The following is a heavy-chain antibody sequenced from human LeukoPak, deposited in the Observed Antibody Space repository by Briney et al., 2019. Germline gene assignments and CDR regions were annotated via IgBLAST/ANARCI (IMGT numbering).Heavy chain of an antibody. D-gene: IGHD2-2*01. CDR3: GVVPVGY. CDR2: IWYDGSNK. CDR1: GFTFSSYG. Sequence: GGSLRLSCAASGFTFSSYGMHWVRQAPGKGLEGVAVIWYDGSNKYYADSVKGRFTISRDNSKNTLYLQMNSLRAEDTAVYYCGVVPVGYWGQGTLVTVSS. V-gene: IGHV3-33*01. J-gene: IGHJ4*02.